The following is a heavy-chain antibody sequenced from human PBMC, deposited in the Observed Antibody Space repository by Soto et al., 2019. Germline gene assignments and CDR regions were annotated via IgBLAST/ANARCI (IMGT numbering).Heavy chain of an antibody. CDR3: ARRHGVGIDVEY. V-gene: IGHV4-39*01. CDR1: GVSISSSTYY. J-gene: IGHJ4*02. D-gene: IGHD3-3*01. CDR2: FFIGGNT. Sequence: SETLSLTCTVSGVSISSSTYYWVLMRQPPGKGLEWIASFFIGGNTYYNPSLKSRVTISVDTSKNQFSLKLSSVTAADTAVYFGARRHGVGIDVEYWGQETLVT.